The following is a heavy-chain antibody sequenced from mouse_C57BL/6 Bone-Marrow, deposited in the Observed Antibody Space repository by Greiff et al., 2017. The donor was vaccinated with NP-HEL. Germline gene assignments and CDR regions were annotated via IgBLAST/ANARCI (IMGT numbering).Heavy chain of an antibody. CDR1: GYTFTSYW. Sequence: VQLQQSGAELVKPGASVKMSCKASGYTFTSYWITWVKQRPGQGLEWVGDIYPGSGGTSYNQKFKGKATLTVDKSSSTAYMELRSLTSEDSAVYYCARERSTFDYWGQGTTLTVSS. V-gene: IGHV1-55*01. J-gene: IGHJ2*01. CDR2: IYPGSGGT. CDR3: ARERSTFDY.